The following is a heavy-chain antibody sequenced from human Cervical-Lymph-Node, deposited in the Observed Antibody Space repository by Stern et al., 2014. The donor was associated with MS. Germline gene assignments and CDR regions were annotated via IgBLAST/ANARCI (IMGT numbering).Heavy chain of an antibody. CDR3: VREDTRRYCMDV. V-gene: IGHV3-53*01. D-gene: IGHD1-14*01. CDR1: GITVSSNY. CDR2: INSGAYT. Sequence: EVQLVESGGDLMQPGGSLRLSCAASGITVSSNYMSWVRQAPGKELEWVSVINSGAYTYYAASVKGRFTLSRDNSKNMVYLQMNSLRAEDTAVYYCVREDTRRYCMDVWGQGTTVTVSS. J-gene: IGHJ6*01.